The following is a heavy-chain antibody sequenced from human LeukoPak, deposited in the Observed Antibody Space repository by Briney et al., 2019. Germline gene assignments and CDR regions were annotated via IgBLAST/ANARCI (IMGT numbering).Heavy chain of an antibody. CDR1: GFTFSNYW. D-gene: IGHD3-22*01. CDR2: INSDGSSA. V-gene: IGHV3-74*01. CDR3: VRDTYYDRSGYYYLHY. J-gene: IGHJ4*02. Sequence: GGSLRLSCAASGFTFSNYWMHWVRQVPGKGLVWVSRINSDGSSANFADSVKGRFTISRDNAKNTLYLQMSSLRAEDTAVYYCVRDTYYDRSGYYYLHYWGQGTLVTVSS.